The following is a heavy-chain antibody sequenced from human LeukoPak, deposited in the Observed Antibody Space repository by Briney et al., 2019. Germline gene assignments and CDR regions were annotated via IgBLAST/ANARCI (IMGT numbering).Heavy chain of an antibody. CDR3: ARDLGEMATTRFDP. V-gene: IGHV3-21*01. J-gene: IGHJ5*02. CDR1: GFTFSSYS. D-gene: IGHD5-24*01. CDR2: ISSSSSYI. Sequence: GGSLRLSCAASGFTFSSYSMNWVRQAPGKGLEWVSSISSSSSYIYYADSVKGRFTISRDNAKNSLYLQMYSLRAEDTAVYYCARDLGEMATTRFDPWGQGTLVTVSS.